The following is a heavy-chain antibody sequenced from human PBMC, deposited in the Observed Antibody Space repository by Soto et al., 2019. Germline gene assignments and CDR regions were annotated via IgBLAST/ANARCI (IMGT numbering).Heavy chain of an antibody. J-gene: IGHJ3*02. CDR2: IYYSGST. D-gene: IGHD2-21*02. Sequence: TLSLTCTVSGGSISSGGYYWSWIRQHPGKGLEWIGYIYYSGSTYYNPSLKSRVTISVDTSKNQFSLKLSSVTAADTAVYYCARVFCGGDCYSVRVIAFDIWGQGTMVTVSS. V-gene: IGHV4-31*03. CDR1: GGSISSGGYY. CDR3: ARVFCGGDCYSVRVIAFDI.